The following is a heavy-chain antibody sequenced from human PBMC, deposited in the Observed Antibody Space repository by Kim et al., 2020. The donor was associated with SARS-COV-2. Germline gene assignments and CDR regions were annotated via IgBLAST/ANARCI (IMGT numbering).Heavy chain of an antibody. V-gene: IGHV3-43*01. J-gene: IGHJ4*02. CDR3: AKDIRGMETEGYFDY. CDR1: GFTFDDYT. D-gene: IGHD3-16*01. Sequence: GGSLRLSCAASGFTFDDYTMHWVRQAPGKGLEWVSLISWDGGSTYYADSVKGRFTISRDNSKNSLYLQMNSLRTEDTALYYCAKDIRGMETEGYFDYWGQGTLVTVSS. CDR2: ISWDGGST.